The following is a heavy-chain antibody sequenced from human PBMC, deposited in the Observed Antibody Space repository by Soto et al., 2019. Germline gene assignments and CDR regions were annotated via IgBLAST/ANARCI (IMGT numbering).Heavy chain of an antibody. D-gene: IGHD6-19*01. J-gene: IGHJ2*01. V-gene: IGHV3-23*01. CDR3: ATIPVAGNWYFGL. CDR2: ISGSGGLT. Sequence: EVQLLESGGGLVQPGASLRLSCAASGFTFSNYGMSWVRQAPGKGLEWVSAISGSGGLTYYADSVKGRFTVSRDNSKNTLYLQMNSLRADDTAVYYCATIPVAGNWYFGLWGRGTLVTVSS. CDR1: GFTFSNYG.